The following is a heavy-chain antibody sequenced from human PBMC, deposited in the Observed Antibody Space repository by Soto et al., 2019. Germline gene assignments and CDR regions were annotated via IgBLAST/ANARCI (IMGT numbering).Heavy chain of an antibody. CDR1: GGRRISKKKY. CDR2: IYYSGST. D-gene: IGHD2-8*01. CDR3: ARDRVMAKVFFFQEDDG. J-gene: IGHJ6*01. Sequence: GGRRISKKKYWSWVRQRPRRCLELIGNIYYSGSTYYNPSLTSRLTISVDTSKNQFSLNLSAVNAADTAVYYCARDRVMAKVFFFQEDDG. V-gene: IGHV4-31*02.